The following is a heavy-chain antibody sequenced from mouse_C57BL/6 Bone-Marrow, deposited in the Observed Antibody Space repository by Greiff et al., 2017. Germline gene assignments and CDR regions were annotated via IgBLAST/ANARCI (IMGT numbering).Heavy chain of an antibody. CDR2: ISYDGSN. D-gene: IGHD4-1*01. J-gene: IGHJ3*01. Sequence: ESGPGLVKPSQSLSLTCSVTGYSITSGYYWNWIRQFPGNKLEWMGYISYDGSNNYNPSLKNRISITRDTSKNQFYLKLNSVTTEDTATYYCARDLGEAYWGQGTRVTVSA. CDR1: GYSITSGYY. V-gene: IGHV3-6*01. CDR3: ARDLGEAY.